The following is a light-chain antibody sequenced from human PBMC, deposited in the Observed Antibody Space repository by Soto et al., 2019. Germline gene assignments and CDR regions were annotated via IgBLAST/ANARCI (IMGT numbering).Light chain of an antibody. J-gene: IGLJ1*01. Sequence: QSALTQPRSVSGSPGQSVTLSCTGTSSDVGGYNYVSWYQQHPGKAPKLMIYDFITRPSGVPDRFSGSKSGNTASLTISGLQAEDEADYYCCSYAGSYPFVFGTGTKVTVL. CDR2: DFI. CDR1: SSDVGGYNY. CDR3: CSYAGSYPFV. V-gene: IGLV2-11*01.